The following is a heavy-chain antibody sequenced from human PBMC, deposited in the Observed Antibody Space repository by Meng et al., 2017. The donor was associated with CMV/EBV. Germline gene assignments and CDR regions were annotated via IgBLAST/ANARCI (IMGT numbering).Heavy chain of an antibody. CDR2: IYYSGST. J-gene: IGHJ4*02. CDR1: GVSISSGDYS. Sequence: QVQLQVLGPGLVKPSQTLSLTCTVSGVSISSGDYSWSWIRQPPGKGLEWIGYIYYSGSTYYNPSLKSRVTISVDTSKNQFSLKLSSVTAADTAVYHCARAQYSSSCDYWGQGTLVTVSS. CDR3: ARAQYSSSCDY. V-gene: IGHV4-30-4*08. D-gene: IGHD6-13*01.